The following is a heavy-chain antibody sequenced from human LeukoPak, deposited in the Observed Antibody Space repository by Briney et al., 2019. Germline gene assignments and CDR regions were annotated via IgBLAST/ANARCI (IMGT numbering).Heavy chain of an antibody. CDR1: GGSMSSSSYY. Sequence: SSETLSLTCTVSGGSMSSSSYYWGRIRQPPGKGLVWIGSIYYTGSTYYNPSLKSRVTISVDTSKNQFSLKLSSVTAADTAVYYCARSFLEWLSLNVWGHGTTVTVSS. V-gene: IGHV4-39*01. J-gene: IGHJ6*02. CDR2: IYYTGST. CDR3: ARSFLEWLSLNV. D-gene: IGHD3-3*01.